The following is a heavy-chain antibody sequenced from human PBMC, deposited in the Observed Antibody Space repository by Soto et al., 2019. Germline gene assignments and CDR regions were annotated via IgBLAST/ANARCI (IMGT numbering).Heavy chain of an antibody. Sequence: GGSLRLSCAASGFSSNTYSMNWVRQAPGKGLEWVSSISSSSSYIHYANSVRGRFTNSRDNAKNSLYLQMNSLRAEDTAVYYCASLSRFALDYWGQGTLVTVSS. CDR3: ASLSRFALDY. CDR1: GFSSNTYS. D-gene: IGHD3-10*01. CDR2: ISSSSSYI. J-gene: IGHJ4*02. V-gene: IGHV3-21*01.